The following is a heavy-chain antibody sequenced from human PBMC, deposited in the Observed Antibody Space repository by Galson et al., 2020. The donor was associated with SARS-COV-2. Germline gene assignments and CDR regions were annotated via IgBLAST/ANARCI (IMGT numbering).Heavy chain of an antibody. D-gene: IGHD3-16*01. CDR2: INSGGDM. CDR3: ARGRQGVVPSPVLGLGPFYTYYYMDV. J-gene: IGHJ6*03. CDR1: GESFSGFS. Sequence: SETLSLTCAVYGESFSGFSWTWIRQAPGKGLEWIGAINSGGDMKRSPSLSSRVTLSVDTPKTQFSLKLTSVNAADSALYFCARGRQGVVPSPVLGLGPFYTYYYMDVWGKGTTVTVSS. V-gene: IGHV4-34*01.